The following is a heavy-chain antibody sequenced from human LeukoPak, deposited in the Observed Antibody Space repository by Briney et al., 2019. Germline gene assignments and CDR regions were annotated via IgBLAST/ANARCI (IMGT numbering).Heavy chain of an antibody. Sequence: GGSLRLSCAASGFTVSNNYMSWVRQTPGKGLEWVSLIYSGGSTCYADSVKGRFTISRDNSKNTLYLQMNSLRAEDTAVYYCRWEPKYWGQGTLVTVSA. CDR2: IYSGGST. CDR3: RWEPKY. V-gene: IGHV3-66*01. J-gene: IGHJ4*02. D-gene: IGHD1-26*01. CDR1: GFTVSNNY.